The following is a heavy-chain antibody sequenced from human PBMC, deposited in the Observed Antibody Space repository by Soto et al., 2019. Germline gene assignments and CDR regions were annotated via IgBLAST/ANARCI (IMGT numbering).Heavy chain of an antibody. CDR3: AKHGGYSRGWLDY. J-gene: IGHJ4*02. CDR2: ISASGDNT. Sequence: GGSLRLSCAASGFTFGSYAMSWVRQAPGKGLEWASTISASGDNTHYADSVKGRFTVSRDNSKNTLYLQMNSLRAEDTAVYYCAKHGGYSRGWLDYWGQGTLVTVSS. V-gene: IGHV3-23*01. CDR1: GFTFGSYA. D-gene: IGHD6-19*01.